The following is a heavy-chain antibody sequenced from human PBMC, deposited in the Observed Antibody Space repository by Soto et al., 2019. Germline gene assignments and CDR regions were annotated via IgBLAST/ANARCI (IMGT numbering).Heavy chain of an antibody. Sequence: GGSLRLSCAASGFTFIASWMHWVRQAPGKGLVWVSRINGDGSITTYADSVKGRFTISRDNSKNTLYVHMNSLRAEDTAVYYCVRSLMGSEDYWGQGTLVTVSS. CDR1: GFTFIASW. J-gene: IGHJ4*02. CDR3: VRSLMGSEDY. D-gene: IGHD2-8*01. V-gene: IGHV3-74*01. CDR2: INGDGSIT.